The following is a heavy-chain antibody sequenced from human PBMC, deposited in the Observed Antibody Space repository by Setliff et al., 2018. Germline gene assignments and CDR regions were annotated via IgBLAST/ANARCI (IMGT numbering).Heavy chain of an antibody. J-gene: IGHJ6*03. V-gene: IGHV4-61*09. CDR2: VYTSGST. Sequence: PSETLSLTCSVSGGSISSGSDYWTWIRQPAGKGLEWIGHVYTSGSTKYSSSPKSRVTISVDTSKNQFSLRLNSVTAADTAVYYCARAISGWYSAHYYYMDVWGKGTTVTVSS. D-gene: IGHD6-19*01. CDR1: GGSISSGSDY. CDR3: ARAISGWYSAHYYYMDV.